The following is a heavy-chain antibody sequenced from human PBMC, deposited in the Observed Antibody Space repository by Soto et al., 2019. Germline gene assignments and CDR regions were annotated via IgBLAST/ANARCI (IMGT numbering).Heavy chain of an antibody. V-gene: IGHV4-34*01. CDR2: INHSGST. Sequence: SEPLSLTCAVYGGSFSGYYWSWIRQPPGKGLEWIGEINHSGSTNYNPSLKSRVTISVDTSKNQFSLKLSSVTAADTAVYYCARGIWVATTADYYLDSWGQATLVTVSS. CDR3: ARGIWVATTADYYLDS. J-gene: IGHJ4*02. CDR1: GGSFSGYY. D-gene: IGHD5-12*01.